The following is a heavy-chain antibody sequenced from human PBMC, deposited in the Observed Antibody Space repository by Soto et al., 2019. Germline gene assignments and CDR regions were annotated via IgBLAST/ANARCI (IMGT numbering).Heavy chain of an antibody. V-gene: IGHV5-10-1*01. CDR2: VDPSDSYT. D-gene: IGHD6-6*01. CDR3: ARHPYSGSSGFFDY. CDR1: GYSFTSYL. J-gene: IGHJ4*02. Sequence: LGESLKISCKGSGYSFTSYLISWVRQMAGKGLEWMGRVDPSDSYTNYSPSFQGHVTISADKSISTAYLQWSRLQASDTAMYYCARHPYSGSSGFFDYWGQGTLVTVSS.